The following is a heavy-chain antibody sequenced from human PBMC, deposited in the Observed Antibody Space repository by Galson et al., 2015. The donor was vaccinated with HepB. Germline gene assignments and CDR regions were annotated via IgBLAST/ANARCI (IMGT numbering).Heavy chain of an antibody. CDR3: ARAPGAIFDWFDP. Sequence: SLRLSCAASGFTFSSYWMHWVGQAPGRGWVWVPGIISDGSSTSYADSVKGRFTISRDNAKNTLYLQMNSLRAEDTAVYYCARAPGAIFDWFDPWGQGTLVTVSS. D-gene: IGHD3-3*01. V-gene: IGHV3-74*01. CDR1: GFTFSSYW. CDR2: IISDGSST. J-gene: IGHJ5*02.